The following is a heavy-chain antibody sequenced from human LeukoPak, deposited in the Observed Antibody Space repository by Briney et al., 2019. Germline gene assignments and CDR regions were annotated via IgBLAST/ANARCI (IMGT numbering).Heavy chain of an antibody. CDR2: ISHDGTNI. CDR3: AETGPTDF. V-gene: IGHV3-30*03. CDR1: GFTFSSYG. D-gene: IGHD3-9*01. J-gene: IGHJ4*02. Sequence: GGSLRLSCAASGFTFSSYGMHWVRQAPGKGLEWVAAISHDGTNIHYAESVKGRFTISRDNSKNMLYLQVNSLRAEDTALYYCAETGPTDFWGQGTLVTVSS.